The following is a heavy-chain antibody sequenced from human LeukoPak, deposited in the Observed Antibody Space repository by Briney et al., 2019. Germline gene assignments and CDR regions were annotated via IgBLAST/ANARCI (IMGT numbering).Heavy chain of an antibody. V-gene: IGHV1-69*02. J-gene: IGHJ4*02. CDR3: ARNPAYCGGDCYSGVGDY. CDR2: IIPILGIA. Sequence: SVKVSCKASGGTFSSYTISWVRQAPGQGLEWMGRIIPILGIANYAQEFQGRVTITADKSTSTAYMELSSLRSEDTAVYYCARNPAYCGGDCYSGVGDYWGQGTLVTVSS. CDR1: GGTFSSYT. D-gene: IGHD2-21*01.